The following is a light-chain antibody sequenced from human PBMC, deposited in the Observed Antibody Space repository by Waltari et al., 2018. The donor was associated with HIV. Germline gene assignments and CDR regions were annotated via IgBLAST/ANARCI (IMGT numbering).Light chain of an antibody. J-gene: IGLJ3*02. CDR2: DVS. Sequence: QSALTQPASVSGSPGQSITISCTGTRSHVGGYNYVSCYQQHPGKAPKLIIYDVSNRPSGVSNRFSGSKSGNTASLTISGLQAEDEADYYCSSYTSSSTLGVFGGGTKLTVL. CDR3: SSYTSSSTLGV. V-gene: IGLV2-14*03. CDR1: RSHVGGYNY.